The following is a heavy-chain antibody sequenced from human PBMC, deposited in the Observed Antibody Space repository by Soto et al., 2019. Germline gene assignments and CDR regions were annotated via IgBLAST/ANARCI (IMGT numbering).Heavy chain of an antibody. V-gene: IGHV4-34*01. D-gene: IGHD4-4*01. Sequence: SETLSLTCAVYGGSFSGYYWSWIRQPPGKGLEWIGEINHSGGTNYNPSLKSRVTISVDTSKNQFSLKLSSVTAADTAVYYCAGGVYSNYVNWFELWGQGTRVTVSS. J-gene: IGHJ5*02. CDR3: AGGVYSNYVNWFEL. CDR1: GGSFSGYY. CDR2: INHSGGT.